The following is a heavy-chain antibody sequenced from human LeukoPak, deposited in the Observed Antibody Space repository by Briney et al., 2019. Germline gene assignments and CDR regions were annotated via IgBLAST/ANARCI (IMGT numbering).Heavy chain of an antibody. V-gene: IGHV4-39*07. D-gene: IGHD4-17*01. Sequence: PSVTLSLTCTVSGGSISSSSYYWGWIRQPPGKGLEWFGEINHSGSTNYNSSLKSRVTISVDTSKNQFSLKLSSVTAADTAVYYCARDVTRGYGDYVGFDYWGQGTLVTVSS. J-gene: IGHJ4*02. CDR3: ARDVTRGYGDYVGFDY. CDR2: INHSGST. CDR1: GGSISSSSYY.